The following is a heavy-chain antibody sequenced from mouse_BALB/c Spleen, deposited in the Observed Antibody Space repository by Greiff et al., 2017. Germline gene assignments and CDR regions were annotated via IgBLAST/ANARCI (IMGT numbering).Heavy chain of an antibody. D-gene: IGHD4-1*01. CDR2: INPGSGGT. J-gene: IGHJ2*01. CDR3: ARSSNWGNYFDY. Sequence: QVQLKQSGAELVRPGTSVKVSCKASGYAFTNYLIEWVKQRPGQGLEWIGVINPGSGGTNYNEKFKGKATLTADKSSSTAYMQLSSLTSDDSAVYFCARSSNWGNYFDYWGQGTTLTVSS. CDR1: GYAFTNYL. V-gene: IGHV1-54*01.